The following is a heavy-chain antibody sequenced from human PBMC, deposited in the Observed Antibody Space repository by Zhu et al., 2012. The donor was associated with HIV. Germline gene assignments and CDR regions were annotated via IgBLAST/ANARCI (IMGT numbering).Heavy chain of an antibody. CDR1: GESLTGNTYY. V-gene: IGHV4-34*02. Sequence: QVQLQQWGAGLLKPSETLSLTCAVYGESLTGNTYYWSWIRQPPGKGLEWIGEISHTGNTNYNPSLKSRVTISVDTSKNQFSLKLSSVTAADTALYYCARDHHTSGYHYWGQGTLVTVSS. J-gene: IGHJ4*02. CDR2: ISHTGNT. D-gene: IGHD3-22*01. CDR3: ARDHHTSGYHY.